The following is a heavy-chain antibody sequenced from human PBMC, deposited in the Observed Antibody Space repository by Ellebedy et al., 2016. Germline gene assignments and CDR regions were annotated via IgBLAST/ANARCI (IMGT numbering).Heavy chain of an antibody. V-gene: IGHV4-59*01. CDR1: GGSISSYY. J-gene: IGHJ6*03. CDR3: ASSRGYSYYMDV. D-gene: IGHD1-26*01. Sequence: SETLSLXCTVSGGSISSYYWSWIRQPPGKGLEWIGYIYYSGSTNYNPSLKSRVTISVDTSKNQFSLKLSSVTAADTAVYYCASSRGYSYYMDVWGKGTTVTVSS. CDR2: IYYSGST.